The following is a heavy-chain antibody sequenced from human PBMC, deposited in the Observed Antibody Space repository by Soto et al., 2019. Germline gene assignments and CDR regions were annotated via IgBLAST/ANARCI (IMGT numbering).Heavy chain of an antibody. J-gene: IGHJ4*02. CDR2: IYYSGST. CDR1: GCSVSSYY. Sequence: SETLSLTCTVSGCSVSSYYWSWLRQPPGKGLEWIGYIYYSGSTNYNPSLKSRVTISVDTSKNQFSLKLSSVTAADTAVYYFARDATRYSSGWYFVFDYWGQGTLVTVSS. CDR3: ARDATRYSSGWYFVFDY. V-gene: IGHV4-59*02. D-gene: IGHD6-19*01.